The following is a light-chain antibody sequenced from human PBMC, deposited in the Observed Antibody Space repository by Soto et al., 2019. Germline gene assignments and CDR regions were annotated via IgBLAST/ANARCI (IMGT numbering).Light chain of an antibody. CDR1: QSIRNNY. Sequence: EIVLTQSPGTLSLSPGERATLSCRASQSIRNNYLAWYQQRPGQAPRLLIYGASSRATGIPDRFSGSGSGTDFTLTISRLEPEDFAVYYCQQYNNWPQTFGQGTKVDIK. CDR2: GAS. CDR3: QQYNNWPQT. J-gene: IGKJ1*01. V-gene: IGKV3-20*01.